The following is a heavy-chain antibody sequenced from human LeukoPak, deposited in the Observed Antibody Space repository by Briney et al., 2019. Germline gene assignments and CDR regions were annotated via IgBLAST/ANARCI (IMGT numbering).Heavy chain of an antibody. V-gene: IGHV3-30-3*01. CDR1: GFTFGNYA. CDR3: ATLVTHEPLFSTGAQYFQN. Sequence: GRSLRLSCAASGFTFGNYAMHWVRQAPGKGLEWVAVISYDVSNKYYPDSVKGRFTISRDNSKNTLYLQLNSLRAEDTAVYYCATLVTHEPLFSTGAQYFQNWGQGTLVTVSS. D-gene: IGHD2-21*02. J-gene: IGHJ1*01. CDR2: ISYDVSNK.